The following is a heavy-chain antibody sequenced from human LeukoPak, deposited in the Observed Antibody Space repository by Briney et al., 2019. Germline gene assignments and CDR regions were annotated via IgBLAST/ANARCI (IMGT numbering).Heavy chain of an antibody. CDR3: AKHEGSSGSYCHFHY. CDR2: ISGSGGST. V-gene: IGHV3-23*01. D-gene: IGHD3-10*01. J-gene: IGHJ4*02. CDR1: GFTFSSYA. Sequence: PGGSLRLSCAASGFTFSSYAMSGVRQPQGKGLGGVSSISGSGGSTYYGDSVKGRFTISRDNSKNTLFLQMNRLRAEDTAVYYCAKHEGSSGSYCHFHYWGQGTLVTVSS.